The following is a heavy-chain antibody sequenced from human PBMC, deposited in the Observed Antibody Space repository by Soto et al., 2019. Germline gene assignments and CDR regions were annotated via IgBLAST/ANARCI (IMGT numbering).Heavy chain of an antibody. D-gene: IGHD2-2*02. V-gene: IGHV3-74*01. J-gene: IGHJ6*02. Sequence: GGSLRLSCVASGFSFRSYWMHWVRQAPGKGLVWVSRVNSDGSGTSYADSVEGRLTISRDNAKNTLYLQMNSLRAEDTAVYYCTRANGPAAIGHFHYGMDVWGRGTTVTVS. CDR1: GFSFRSYW. CDR2: VNSDGSGT. CDR3: TRANGPAAIGHFHYGMDV.